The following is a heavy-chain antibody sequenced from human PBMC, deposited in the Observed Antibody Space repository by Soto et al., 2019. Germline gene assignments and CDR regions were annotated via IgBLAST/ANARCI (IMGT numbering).Heavy chain of an antibody. CDR1: GFTFGDYA. D-gene: IGHD6-19*01. CDR2: IRSKAYGGTT. V-gene: IGHV3-49*04. J-gene: IGHJ6*02. CDR3: TRHSSGWYSDYYYYGMDV. Sequence: GVLRLSCTASGFTFGDYAMSWVRQAPGKGLEWVGFIRSKAYGGTTEYAASVKGRFTISRDDSKSIAYLQMNSLKTEDTAVYYCTRHSSGWYSDYYYYGMDVWGQGTTVTVSS.